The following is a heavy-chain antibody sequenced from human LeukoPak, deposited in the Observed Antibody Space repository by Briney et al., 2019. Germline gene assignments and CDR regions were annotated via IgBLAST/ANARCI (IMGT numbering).Heavy chain of an antibody. CDR3: ARGRGRSGTFDY. Sequence: PSEPLSLTCAVYGGFFSCYYWTWIRQPPGKGLEWIGEINHSGSTNYNPSLKSRVTISVDTSKNQFSLKLSSVAAADTAVYYCARGRGRSGTFDYWGQGTLVTVSS. J-gene: IGHJ4*02. D-gene: IGHD3-16*01. CDR1: GGFFSCYY. CDR2: INHSGST. V-gene: IGHV4-34*01.